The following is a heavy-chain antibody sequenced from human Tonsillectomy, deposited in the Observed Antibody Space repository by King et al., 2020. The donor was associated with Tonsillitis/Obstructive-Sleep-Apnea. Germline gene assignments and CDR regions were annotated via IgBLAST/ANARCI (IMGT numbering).Heavy chain of an antibody. CDR1: GYTFTNYS. V-gene: IGHV7-4-1*02. CDR2: INTKTGNP. CDR3: ARDGSGSYRSYYYMDV. D-gene: IGHD3-10*01. Sequence: VQLVESGSELKKPGASVKVSCKASGYTFTNYSMNWVRQAPGQGLEWMGWINTKTGNPTYAQGFTGQFVFSLDTSVSTAYLQISSLKAEDTAVYYCARDGSGSYRSYYYMDVWGKGTTVTVSS. J-gene: IGHJ6*03.